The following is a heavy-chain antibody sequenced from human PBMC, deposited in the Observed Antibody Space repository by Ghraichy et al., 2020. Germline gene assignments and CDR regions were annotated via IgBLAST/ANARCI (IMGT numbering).Heavy chain of an antibody. Sequence: SVKVSCKASGGTFSSYAISWVRQAPGQGLEWMGGIIPIFGTANYAQKFQGRVTITADESTSTAYMELSSLRSEDTAVYYCAGGEPSMVSSLGDYYYGMDVWGQGTTVTVSS. CDR2: IIPIFGTA. CDR1: GGTFSSYA. CDR3: AGGEPSMVSSLGDYYYGMDV. J-gene: IGHJ6*02. D-gene: IGHD5-18*01. V-gene: IGHV1-69*13.